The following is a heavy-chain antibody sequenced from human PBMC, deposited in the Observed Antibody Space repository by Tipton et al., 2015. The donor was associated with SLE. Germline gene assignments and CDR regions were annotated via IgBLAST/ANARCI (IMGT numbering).Heavy chain of an antibody. CDR1: GGSISSHY. D-gene: IGHD3-10*01. V-gene: IGHV4-59*11. Sequence: GSLRLSCTVSGGSISSHYWSWIRQPPGKGLEWIGYIYYSGSTNYNPSLKSRVTISVDTSKNQFSLKLRSVTAADTAVYYCARDSGYYFDYWGQGTLVTVSS. CDR3: ARDSGYYFDY. CDR2: IYYSGST. J-gene: IGHJ4*02.